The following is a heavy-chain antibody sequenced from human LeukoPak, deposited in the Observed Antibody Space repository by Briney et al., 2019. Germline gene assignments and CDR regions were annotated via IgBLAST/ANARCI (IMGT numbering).Heavy chain of an antibody. CDR2: INPNSGGT. D-gene: IGHD6-13*01. V-gene: IGHV1-2*02. Sequence: ASVKVSCKASGYTFTTYGITWVRQAPGQGLEWMGWINPNSGGTNYAQKFQGRVTMTRDTSISTAYMELSRLRSDDTAVYFCARGGRGSSSWYGDAFDIWGQGTMVTVSS. CDR1: GYTFTTYG. J-gene: IGHJ3*02. CDR3: ARGGRGSSSWYGDAFDI.